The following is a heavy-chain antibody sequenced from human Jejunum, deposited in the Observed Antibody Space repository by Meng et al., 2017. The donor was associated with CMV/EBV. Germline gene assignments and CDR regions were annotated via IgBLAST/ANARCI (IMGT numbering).Heavy chain of an antibody. CDR3: ARGIGHASNNSHDY. J-gene: IGHJ4*02. Sequence: SGDSIRSHYRSWIRQPPGKGLEWMGYVYYSGSATYSPSLRSRITISVDTSKNQVSLNLRSVTAADTAMYFCARGIGHASNNSHDYWGQGTLVTVSS. CDR2: VYYSGSA. D-gene: IGHD1-1*01. V-gene: IGHV4-59*11. CDR1: GDSIRSHY.